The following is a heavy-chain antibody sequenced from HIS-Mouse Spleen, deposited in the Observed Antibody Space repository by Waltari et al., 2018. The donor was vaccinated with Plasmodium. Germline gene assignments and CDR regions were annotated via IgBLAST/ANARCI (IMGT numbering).Heavy chain of an antibody. CDR3: ARDRITGTSYFDY. CDR2: IYYSGST. CDR1: GGSISSSSYY. J-gene: IGHJ4*02. Sequence: QLQLQESGPGLVKPSETLSLTCTVSGGSISSSSYYWGRLRQPPGKGLEWIGSIYYSGSTYYNPSLKSRVTISVDTSKNQFSLKLSSVTAADTAVYYCARDRITGTSYFDYWGQGTLVTVSS. V-gene: IGHV4-39*07. D-gene: IGHD1-7*01.